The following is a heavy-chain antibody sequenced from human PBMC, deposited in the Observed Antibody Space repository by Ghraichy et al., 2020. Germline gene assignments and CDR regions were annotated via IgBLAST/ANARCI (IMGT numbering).Heavy chain of an antibody. Sequence: SQTLSLTCAISGDSVSSNSAGWSWIRQSPSRGLEWLGRTYYGSKWNYDYAVSVKSRITISPDTSKNQFSLQLTSVTPEDTGVYYCARAGKYGGNIRTVDYWGQGTLVTVSS. CDR3: ARAGKYGGNIRTVDY. J-gene: IGHJ4*02. CDR2: TYYGSKWNY. V-gene: IGHV6-1*01. D-gene: IGHD4/OR15-4a*01. CDR1: GDSVSSNSAG.